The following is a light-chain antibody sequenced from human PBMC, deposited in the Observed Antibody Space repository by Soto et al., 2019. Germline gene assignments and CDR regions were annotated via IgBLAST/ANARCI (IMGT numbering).Light chain of an antibody. V-gene: IGLV1-51*01. CDR1: SSNVGKNY. CDR2: DNN. CDR3: GTWDSSLSADV. Sequence: QSVLTQPPSVSAAPGQKVTISCSGSSSNVGKNYVSWYQQFPGTAPKLLIYDNNKRPSGIPDRFSGSKSGTSATLGITGLQTGDEADYYCGTWDSSLSADVFGTGTKVTVL. J-gene: IGLJ1*01.